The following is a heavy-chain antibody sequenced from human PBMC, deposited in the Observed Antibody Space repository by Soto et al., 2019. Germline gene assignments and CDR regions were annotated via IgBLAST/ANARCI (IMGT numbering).Heavy chain of an antibody. Sequence: QLQLQESGPGLVKPSETLSLTCTVSGGSISGSSYYWGWIRQPPGKGLEWIGTIYYSGTAYYNPSLKIRVTITVDTPNNLFTTKLNSLIAAETAVYYCTDLLGQRLPRDWGQGTVVTVSS. CDR2: IYYSGTA. CDR1: GGSISGSSYY. J-gene: IGHJ4*02. CDR3: TDLLGQRLPRD. V-gene: IGHV4-39*01. D-gene: IGHD2-15*01.